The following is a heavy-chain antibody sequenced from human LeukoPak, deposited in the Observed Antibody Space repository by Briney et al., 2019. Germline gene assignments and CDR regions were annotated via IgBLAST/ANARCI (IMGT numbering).Heavy chain of an antibody. CDR1: GGSISSHY. CDR3: AREVAVAGTFDY. J-gene: IGHJ4*02. V-gene: IGHV4-59*11. D-gene: IGHD6-19*01. Sequence: SETLSLTCTVSGGSISSHYWSWIRQPPGKGLEWIGYIYYSGSTNYNPSLKSRVTISVDTSKNQFSLKLSSVTAADTAVYYCAREVAVAGTFDYWGQGALVTVSS. CDR2: IYYSGST.